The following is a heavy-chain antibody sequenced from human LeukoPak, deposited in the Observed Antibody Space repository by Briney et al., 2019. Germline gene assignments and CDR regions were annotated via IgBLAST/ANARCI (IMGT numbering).Heavy chain of an antibody. Sequence: SETLALTCSVSGGSISSSSYHWGWIRQSPGKGLEWIGSMYYRGTTYENSSLKSRLTLSIDTSSNHFSLKLTSVTAADTAVYFCAREYSRSVVAGSRPDLWGQGLLVTVSS. D-gene: IGHD2-21*01. CDR1: GGSISSSSYH. J-gene: IGHJ4*02. CDR3: AREYSRSVVAGSRPDL. CDR2: MYYRGTT. V-gene: IGHV4-39*02.